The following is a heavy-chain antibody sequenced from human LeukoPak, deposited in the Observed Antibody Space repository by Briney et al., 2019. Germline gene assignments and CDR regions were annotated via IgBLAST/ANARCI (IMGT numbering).Heavy chain of an antibody. CDR1: GGSFSGYY. V-gene: IGHV4-34*01. Sequence: SETLSLTCAVYGGSFSGYYWSWIRQPPGKGLEWIGEINHSGSTNYNPSLKSRVTISVDTSKNQFSLKLSSVTAADTAVYYCARVAYYYGSGYLHWFDPWGQGTLVTVSS. J-gene: IGHJ5*02. CDR2: INHSGST. D-gene: IGHD3-10*01. CDR3: ARVAYYYGSGYLHWFDP.